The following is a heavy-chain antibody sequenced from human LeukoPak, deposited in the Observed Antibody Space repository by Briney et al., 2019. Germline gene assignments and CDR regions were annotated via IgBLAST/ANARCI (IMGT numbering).Heavy chain of an antibody. CDR2: ISYDGSNK. V-gene: IGHV3-30*18. Sequence: GGSLRLSCAASGFTFSSYGMHWVRQAPGKGLEWVAVISYDGSNKYYADSVKGRFTISRDNSKNTLYLQMNSLRAEDTAVYYCAKDLYYDILTGYFGTPAPFDYWGQGTLVTVSS. D-gene: IGHD3-9*01. CDR1: GFTFSSYG. J-gene: IGHJ4*02. CDR3: AKDLYYDILTGYFGTPAPFDY.